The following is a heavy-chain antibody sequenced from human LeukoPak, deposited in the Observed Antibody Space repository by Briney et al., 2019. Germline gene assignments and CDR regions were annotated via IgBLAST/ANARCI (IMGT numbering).Heavy chain of an antibody. D-gene: IGHD3-16*02. CDR3: ARGIGGLGELSFFDY. CDR1: GFTFSSYE. J-gene: IGHJ4*02. CDR2: ISSSGSTI. Sequence: GGSLRLSCAASGFTFSSYEMNWVRQAPGKGLEWVSYISSSGSTIYYADSVKGRFTISRDNAKNSLYLQMNSLRAEDTAVYYCARGIGGLGELSFFDYWGQGTLVTVSS. V-gene: IGHV3-48*03.